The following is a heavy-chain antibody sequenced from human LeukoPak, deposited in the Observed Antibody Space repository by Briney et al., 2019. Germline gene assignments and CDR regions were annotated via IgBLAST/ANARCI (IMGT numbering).Heavy chain of an antibody. D-gene: IGHD5-18*01. J-gene: IGHJ3*01. CDR1: HGSISRYY. V-gene: IGHV4-59*08. CDR3: ARLQNRGFDYGYDDAFDV. Sequence: SETLSLTCIVSHGSISRYYWSWIRQPPGTGLEWIGHIYYSGSTEYSPSLKSRVTISVDTSENQVSLKVTSVTAADTAVYYCARLQNRGFDYGYDDAFDVWGQGTMVTVSS. CDR2: IYYSGST.